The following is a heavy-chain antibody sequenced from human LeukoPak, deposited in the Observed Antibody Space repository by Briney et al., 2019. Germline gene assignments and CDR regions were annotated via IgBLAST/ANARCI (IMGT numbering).Heavy chain of an antibody. J-gene: IGHJ4*02. Sequence: ASVKVSCKASGYTFTGYYIHWVRQAPGQGLEWMGWINPTHGGANFAQKFQGRVTMTRDTSISTAYMELSRLRSDDTAMYYCAIVTTADGYWGQGTPLTVYS. D-gene: IGHD4-17*01. CDR3: AIVTTADGY. CDR2: INPTHGGA. V-gene: IGHV1-2*02. CDR1: GYTFTGYY.